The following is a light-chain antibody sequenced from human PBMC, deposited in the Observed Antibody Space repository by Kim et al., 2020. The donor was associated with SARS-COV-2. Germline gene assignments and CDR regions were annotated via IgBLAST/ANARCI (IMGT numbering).Light chain of an antibody. CDR1: KLGDKY. CDR3: QAWDSSFYVG. J-gene: IGLJ2*01. V-gene: IGLV3-1*01. CDR2: QDS. Sequence: SYELTQPPSVSVSPGQTASITCSGDKLGDKYACWYQQKPGQSPVLVIYQDSKRPSGIPERFSGSNSGNTATLTVSGTQAMVEADFYCQAWDSSFYVGFGG.